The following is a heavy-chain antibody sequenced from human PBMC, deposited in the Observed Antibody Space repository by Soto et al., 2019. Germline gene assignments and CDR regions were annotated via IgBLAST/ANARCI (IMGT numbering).Heavy chain of an antibody. CDR1: GFTFDDYG. CDR2: ISWNSGSI. V-gene: IGHV3-9*01. Sequence: GGSLRLSCAASGFTFDDYGMHWVRQAPGKGLEWVPGISWNSGSIGYADSVKGRFIISRDNAKNSLYLQMNNLRPEDTAFYFCAKVSTTHTFGPLDPWGQGTLVTVSS. D-gene: IGHD1-1*01. J-gene: IGHJ5*02. CDR3: AKVSTTHTFGPLDP.